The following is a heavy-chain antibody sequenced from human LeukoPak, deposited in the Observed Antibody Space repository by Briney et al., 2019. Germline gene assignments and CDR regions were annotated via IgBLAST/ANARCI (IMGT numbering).Heavy chain of an antibody. CDR1: GFMFSSYA. CDR3: AREGDVDPCIDY. CDR2: ISYDGSNK. D-gene: IGHD3-16*01. Sequence: GRSLRLSCAASGFMFSSYAMHWVRQAPGKGPEWVAVISYDGSNKYYAESAKGRFTISRDNSKNTLYLQMNSLRAEDTAVYYCAREGDVDPCIDYWGQGTLVTVSS. J-gene: IGHJ4*02. V-gene: IGHV3-30-3*01.